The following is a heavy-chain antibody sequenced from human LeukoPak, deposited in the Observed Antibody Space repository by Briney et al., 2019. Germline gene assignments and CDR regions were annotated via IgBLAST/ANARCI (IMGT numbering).Heavy chain of an antibody. CDR2: ITGRSDET. J-gene: IGHJ4*02. CDR1: GFNFNKYD. CDR3: AKGGWLDD. Sequence: GGSLRLSCAASGFNFNKYDMTWARQAPGKGLEWVSTITGRSDETYYTDSVKGRFVTSRDNSEDTLYLQMNSLRAEDTALYYCAKGGWLDDLGQGALVTVSS. V-gene: IGHV3-23*01. D-gene: IGHD6-19*01.